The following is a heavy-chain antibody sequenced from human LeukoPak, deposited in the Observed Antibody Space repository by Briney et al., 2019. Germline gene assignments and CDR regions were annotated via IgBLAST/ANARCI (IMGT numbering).Heavy chain of an antibody. CDR2: ISGDGSST. V-gene: IGHV3-74*01. D-gene: IGHD3-16*01. J-gene: IGHJ3*02. CDR1: GFTFTNYW. CDR3: ARETSTSGAFDI. Sequence: PGGSLRLSCAASGFTFTNYWMHWVRQAPGKGLVWVSRISGDGSSTLYADSVKGRLTISRDNAKSTLYLQMNSLRAEDTAVYYCARETSTSGAFDIWGQGTMVTVPS.